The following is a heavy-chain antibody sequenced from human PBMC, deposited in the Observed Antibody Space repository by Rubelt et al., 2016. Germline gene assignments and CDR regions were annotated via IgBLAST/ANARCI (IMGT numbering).Heavy chain of an antibody. D-gene: IGHD3-22*01. Sequence: QVQLVQSGAEVKKPGASVKVSCKASGYTFTSYYMHWVRQAPGQGLEWMGWINPNSGCTNYAQKFQGRGTMTRDTSISTADMELSRLRSDDTAVYYCARFAIGGHSSGYLFDYWGQGTLVTVSS. V-gene: IGHV1-2*02. J-gene: IGHJ4*02. CDR3: ARFAIGGHSSGYLFDY. CDR2: INPNSGCT. CDR1: GYTFTSYY.